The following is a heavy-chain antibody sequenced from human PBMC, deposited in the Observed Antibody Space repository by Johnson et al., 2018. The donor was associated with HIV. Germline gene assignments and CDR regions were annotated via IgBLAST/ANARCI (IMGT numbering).Heavy chain of an antibody. CDR1: GFTFNDYA. Sequence: VQLVESGGGLVQPGRSLILSCAASGFTFNDYAMHWVRQAPGKGLEWVSTISWNSGTIGYADSVKGRFTISRDNAKNSLYLQMNSLRAEDTAVDYCAKGENDYGDYGLDAVDIWGQGTMVTVSS. V-gene: IGHV3-9*01. CDR2: ISWNSGTI. J-gene: IGHJ3*02. D-gene: IGHD4-17*01. CDR3: AKGENDYGDYGLDAVDI.